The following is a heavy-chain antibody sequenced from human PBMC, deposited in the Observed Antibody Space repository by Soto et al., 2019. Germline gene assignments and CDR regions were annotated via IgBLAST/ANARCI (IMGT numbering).Heavy chain of an antibody. Sequence: PSETLPHTCTVSGGSSSSNSYCWAWIRQPPGKGLEWIGNIYYSGTTYYNPSLKSRVTISVDTSKNQFSLKLSSVTAADTAVYYCARHKGGYYSGVDVWGQGTTVTV. CDR1: GGSSSSNSYC. D-gene: IGHD3-16*01. CDR3: ARHKGGYYSGVDV. CDR2: IYYSGTT. V-gene: IGHV4-39*01. J-gene: IGHJ6*02.